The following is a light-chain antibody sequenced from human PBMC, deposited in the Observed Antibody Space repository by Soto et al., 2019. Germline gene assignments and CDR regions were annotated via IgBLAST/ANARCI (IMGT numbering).Light chain of an antibody. CDR3: SSYTTITTRV. CDR2: EVD. Sequence: QSVLTQPASVSGSPGQSITISCTGTISDVGGYNYVSWYQQHPGKAPKLIIYEVDNRPSGVSNRFSGSKSGNTASLSISGLQAEDEADYYCSSYTTITTRVFGTGTKVTVL. V-gene: IGLV2-14*01. CDR1: ISDVGGYNY. J-gene: IGLJ1*01.